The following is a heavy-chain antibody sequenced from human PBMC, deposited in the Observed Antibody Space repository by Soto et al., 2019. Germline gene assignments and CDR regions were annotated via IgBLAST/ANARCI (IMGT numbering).Heavy chain of an antibody. Sequence: PGGSLRLSCAASGFIFRDWFMSWIRQAPGKGLEWISYISKDSGRATRYADSVKGRFTISRDNAKNSLFLQMNNLRAEDTAVYYCARDSSWQDHGHFDYWGQGTLVTVSS. D-gene: IGHD6-13*01. V-gene: IGHV3-11*01. CDR2: ISKDSGRAT. CDR3: ARDSSWQDHGHFDY. CDR1: GFIFRDWF. J-gene: IGHJ4*02.